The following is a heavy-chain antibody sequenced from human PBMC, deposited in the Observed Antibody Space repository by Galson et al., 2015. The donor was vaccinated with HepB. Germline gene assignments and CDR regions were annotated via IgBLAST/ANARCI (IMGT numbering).Heavy chain of an antibody. D-gene: IGHD1-26*01. CDR1: GFTFDDYA. Sequence: SLRLSCAASGFTFDDYAIHWVRQSPGKGLEWVSGISGSGSSTYYAEPVKGRFPISRDNSKNTLFLQMDSLRVEDTAAYYCAKERTGLVGTSARVLNDYYGLDVWGQGTTVTVSS. CDR3: AKERTGLVGTSARVLNDYYGLDV. V-gene: IGHV3-23*01. CDR2: ISGSGSST. J-gene: IGHJ6*02.